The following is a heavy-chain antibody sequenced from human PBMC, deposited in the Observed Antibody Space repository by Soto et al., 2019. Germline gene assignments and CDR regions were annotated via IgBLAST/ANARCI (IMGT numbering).Heavy chain of an antibody. Sequence: SETLSLTCTFSGGSISSGGYYWSWIRQHPGKGLEWIGYIYYSGSTYYNPSLKSRVTISVDTSKNQFSLKLSSVTAADTAVYYCASGGSYMYYFDYWGQGTLVTVSS. V-gene: IGHV4-31*03. J-gene: IGHJ4*02. CDR2: IYYSGST. D-gene: IGHD1-26*01. CDR1: GGSISSGGYY. CDR3: ASGGSYMYYFDY.